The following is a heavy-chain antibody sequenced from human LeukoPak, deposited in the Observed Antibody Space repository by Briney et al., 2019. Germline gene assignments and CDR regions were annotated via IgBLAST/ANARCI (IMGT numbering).Heavy chain of an antibody. V-gene: IGHV1-69*06. D-gene: IGHD3-10*01. J-gene: IGHJ4*02. CDR1: GGTFIRYT. CDR2: VIPLFGTA. CDR3: ASHGSGTYGSFDY. Sequence: SVKVSCKASGGTFIRYTISWVRQAPGQGLEWMGGVIPLFGTANYAQKFQGRVTITADKSTTTAYMEPSSLRSEDTAVYYCASHGSGTYGSFDYWGQGTLVTVSS.